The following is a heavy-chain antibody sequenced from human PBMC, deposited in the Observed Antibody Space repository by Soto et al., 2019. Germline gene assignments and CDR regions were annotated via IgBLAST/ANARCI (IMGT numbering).Heavy chain of an antibody. Sequence: QVQLQESGPGLVKPSETLSLMCTVSGGSISSNYWSWIRQPPGKGLEWIGYINYSGSTNYNPSLKSRVTISIDRSKNQFSLKLSSVTAADTAVYYCAIGGAISGVVIDYWGQGTLVTVS. V-gene: IGHV4-59*01. CDR2: INYSGST. CDR1: GGSISSNY. D-gene: IGHD3-3*01. J-gene: IGHJ4*02. CDR3: AIGGAISGVVIDY.